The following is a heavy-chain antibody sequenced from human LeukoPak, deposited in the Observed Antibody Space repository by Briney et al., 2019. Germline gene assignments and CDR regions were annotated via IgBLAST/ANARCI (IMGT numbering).Heavy chain of an antibody. CDR3: ARDPRNVAAAGADFDY. Sequence: GGSLRLSCAASGFXFSSYAIHWVRQAPGKGLEWVAVISYDGSNKYYADSVKGRFTISRDNSKNTLYLQMNSLRAEDTAVYYCARDPRNVAAAGADFDYWGQGTLVTVSS. D-gene: IGHD6-13*01. CDR1: GFXFSSYA. V-gene: IGHV3-30-3*01. CDR2: ISYDGSNK. J-gene: IGHJ4*02.